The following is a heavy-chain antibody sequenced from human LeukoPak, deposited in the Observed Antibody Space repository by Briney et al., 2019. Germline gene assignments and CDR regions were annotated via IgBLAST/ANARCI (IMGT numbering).Heavy chain of an antibody. CDR3: ARSSGSYMGDVDY. CDR2: ISSNGGST. Sequence: GGSLRLSCAASGFTFSSYAMHWVRQAPGKGLEYVSAISSNGGSTYYANSLKGRFTISRDNSKNTLYLQMGSLRAEDVAVYYCARSSGSYMGDVDYWGQETLVTVSS. V-gene: IGHV3-64*01. J-gene: IGHJ4*02. CDR1: GFTFSSYA. D-gene: IGHD1-26*01.